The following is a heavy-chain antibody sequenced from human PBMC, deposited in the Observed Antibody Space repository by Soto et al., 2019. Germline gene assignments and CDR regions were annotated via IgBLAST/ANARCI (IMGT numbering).Heavy chain of an antibody. CDR3: ASSDP. CDR2: MYYTGDT. V-gene: IGHV4-31*03. Sequence: SGTLSLTCTVSGGSISGGGHYWGWIRQPPGKGLEWIGFMYYTGDTYYNPSLKSRLSISVDTSMNQFSLELTSVTAADTAVYYCASSDPWGQGTLVTVSS. CDR1: GGSISGGGHY. J-gene: IGHJ5*02.